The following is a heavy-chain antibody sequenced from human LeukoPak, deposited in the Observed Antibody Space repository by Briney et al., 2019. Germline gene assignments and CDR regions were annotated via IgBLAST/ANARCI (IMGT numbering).Heavy chain of an antibody. V-gene: IGHV4-4*07. CDR3: ARVLGSTCSDWFDP. Sequence: SETLSLTCTVSGGSISSYYWSWIRQPAGKGLEWIGRIYTSGSTNYNPSLKSRVTMSVDTSKNQFSLKLSSVTAADTAVYYCARVLGSTCSDWFDPWGQGTLVTVSS. D-gene: IGHD2-2*01. J-gene: IGHJ5*02. CDR2: IYTSGST. CDR1: GGSISSYY.